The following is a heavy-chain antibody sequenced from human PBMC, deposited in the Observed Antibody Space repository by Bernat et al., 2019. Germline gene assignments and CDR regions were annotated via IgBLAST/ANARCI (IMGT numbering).Heavy chain of an antibody. CDR3: AVYCGGDCYRAFDI. Sequence: VQLVESGGGVVQPGRSLRLSCAASGITFSNYSMNWVRQAPGKGLEWLSYISSSGTTIYYADSLKGRFTISRDNAKNSLYLQVNSLRAEDTALYYCAVYCGGDCYRAFDIWGQGTMVTVSS. V-gene: IGHV3-48*01. J-gene: IGHJ3*02. D-gene: IGHD2-21*02. CDR1: GITFSNYS. CDR2: ISSSGTTI.